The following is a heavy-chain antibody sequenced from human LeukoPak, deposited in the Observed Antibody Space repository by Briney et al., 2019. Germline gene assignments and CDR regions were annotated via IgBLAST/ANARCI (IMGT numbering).Heavy chain of an antibody. CDR3: ARDATYGGADYDSSGYYYPAFDI. J-gene: IGHJ3*02. CDR2: IYYSGST. Sequence: SETLSLTCTVSGGSISSSSYYWGWIRQPPGRGLEWIGSIYYSGSTYYNPSLKSRVTISVDTSKNQFSLKLSSVTAADTAVYYCARDATYGGADYDSSGYYYPAFDIWGQGTMVTVSS. D-gene: IGHD3-22*01. CDR1: GGSISSSSYY. V-gene: IGHV4-39*02.